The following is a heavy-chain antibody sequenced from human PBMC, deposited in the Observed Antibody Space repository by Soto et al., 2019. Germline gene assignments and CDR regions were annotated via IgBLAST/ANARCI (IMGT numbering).Heavy chain of an antibody. J-gene: IGHJ4*02. V-gene: IGHV4-4*07. CDR3: ARSSPPHLHPPSDY. D-gene: IGHD6-6*01. Sequence: SETLSLTCTVSGGSISSYYWSWIRQPAGKGLEWIGRIYTSGSTNYNPSLKSRVTMSVDTSKNQFSLRLTSVTAADTAVYYCARSSPPHLHPPSDYRGKGTLVTVSS. CDR1: GGSISSYY. CDR2: IYTSGST.